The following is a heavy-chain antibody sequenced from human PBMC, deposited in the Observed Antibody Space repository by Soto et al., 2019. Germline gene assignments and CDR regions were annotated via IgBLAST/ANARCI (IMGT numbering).Heavy chain of an antibody. CDR1: GGSISSGGYY. D-gene: IGHD3-10*01. J-gene: IGHJ5*02. V-gene: IGHV4-39*01. Sequence: PSETLSLTCTVSGGSISSGGYYWGWIRQPPGKGLEWIASIYYSGHTYYNPSLKSRVTISVDTSKNQFSLKLSSVTAADTAVYYCAMSLWFGNTPNWFDPWGQGTPVTVSS. CDR3: AMSLWFGNTPNWFDP. CDR2: IYYSGHT.